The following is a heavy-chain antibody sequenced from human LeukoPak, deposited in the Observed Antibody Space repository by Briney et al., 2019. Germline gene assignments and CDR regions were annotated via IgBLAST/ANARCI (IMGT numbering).Heavy chain of an antibody. CDR3: ARGGVFVLMVYAHSKVRQRAFDI. J-gene: IGHJ3*02. V-gene: IGHV4-34*01. Sequence: PSETLSLTCAVYGGSFSGYYWSWIRQPPGKGLEWIGEINHSGSTNYNPSLKSRVTISVDTSKNQFSLKLSSVTAADTAVYYCARGGVFVLMVYAHSKVRQRAFDIWGQGTMVTVSS. CDR2: INHSGST. D-gene: IGHD2-8*01. CDR1: GGSFSGYY.